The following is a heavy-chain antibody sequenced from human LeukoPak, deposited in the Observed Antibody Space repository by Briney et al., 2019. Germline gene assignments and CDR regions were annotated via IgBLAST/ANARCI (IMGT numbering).Heavy chain of an antibody. V-gene: IGHV4-31*03. Sequence: SETLSLTCTVSGGSISSGGYYWSWIRQHPGKGLEWIGYIYYSGSTYYNPSLKSRVTISVVTSKNQFSLKLSSVTVADTAVYYCARGGGSGAFDIWGQGTIVTVSS. CDR3: ARGGGSGAFDI. D-gene: IGHD3-10*01. CDR2: IYYSGST. CDR1: GGSISSGGYY. J-gene: IGHJ3*02.